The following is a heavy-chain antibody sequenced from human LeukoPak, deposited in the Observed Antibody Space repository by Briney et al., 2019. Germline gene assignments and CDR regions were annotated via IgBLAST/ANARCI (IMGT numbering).Heavy chain of an antibody. J-gene: IGHJ4*02. V-gene: IGHV5-10-1*01. D-gene: IGHD6-13*01. CDR1: GYIFTSYW. Sequence: GESLRLSCKGSGYIFTSYWISWVRQVPGKGLEWMGRIDPSDSYTNYRPSFQGHVTISADKSITTAYLQWSSLKASDTAMYYCARHIVAAGTGLLGGIDYWGQGTLVTVSS. CDR3: ARHIVAAGTGLLGGIDY. CDR2: IDPSDSYT.